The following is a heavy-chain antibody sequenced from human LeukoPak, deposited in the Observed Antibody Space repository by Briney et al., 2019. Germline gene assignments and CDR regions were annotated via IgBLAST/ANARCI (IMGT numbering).Heavy chain of an antibody. D-gene: IGHD3-9*01. CDR2: TSGGSGI. J-gene: IGHJ4*02. Sequence: GGSLRPSCAASGFTFSNYAMSWVRQAPGKGLEWVSATSGGSGIYYADSMKSRFTISRDNSKNTLYLQINSLRAEDTAVYYCAKWGDYDVLTGYYVSDYWGQGTLVTVSS. CDR3: AKWGDYDVLTGYYVSDY. CDR1: GFTFSNYA. V-gene: IGHV3-23*01.